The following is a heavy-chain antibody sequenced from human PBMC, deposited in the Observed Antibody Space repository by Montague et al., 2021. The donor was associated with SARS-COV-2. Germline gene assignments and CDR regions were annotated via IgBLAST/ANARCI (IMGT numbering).Heavy chain of an antibody. V-gene: IGHV4-31*03. Sequence: TLSLTCTVSGGSISSGGYYWSWIRQHPGKGLEWIGYIYYSGSTYYNPSLKSRVTILVDSSKSQFSLKLTSVTAADTAVYYCARGQQGVNMVVVVIGFYYYMDVWGKGTTVTVSS. CDR1: GGSISSGGYY. J-gene: IGHJ6*03. CDR2: IYYSGST. D-gene: IGHD3-22*01. CDR3: ARGQQGVNMVVVVIGFYYYMDV.